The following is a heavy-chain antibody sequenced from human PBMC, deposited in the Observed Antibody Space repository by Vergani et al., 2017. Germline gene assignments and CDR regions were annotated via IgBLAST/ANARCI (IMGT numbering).Heavy chain of an antibody. J-gene: IGHJ4*02. V-gene: IGHV4-59*01. CDR3: ARGWVSGWYGELGY. Sequence: QVQLQESGPGLVKPSETLSLTCTVSGGSISSYYWTWIRQPPGKGLEWIGNIYYTGSTNYNPSLQSRVTMSGDTSNNQFSLRLSSVTAADTAVYYCARGWVSGWYGELGYWGQGTLVTVSS. D-gene: IGHD6-19*01. CDR1: GGSISSYY. CDR2: IYYTGST.